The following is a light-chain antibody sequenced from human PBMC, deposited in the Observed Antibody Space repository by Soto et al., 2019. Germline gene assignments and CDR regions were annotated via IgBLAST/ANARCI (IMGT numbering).Light chain of an antibody. Sequence: QSALTQPRSVSGSPGQSVTIYCTGTTSDVGGYNYVSWYQQHPGKAPKLMLYDVIKRPSGVPDRFSGSKSGNTASLTISGLQAEDEADYYCSSYAGSHTYVFGTGTKLTVL. CDR1: TSDVGGYNY. CDR3: SSYAGSHTYV. V-gene: IGLV2-11*01. CDR2: DVI. J-gene: IGLJ1*01.